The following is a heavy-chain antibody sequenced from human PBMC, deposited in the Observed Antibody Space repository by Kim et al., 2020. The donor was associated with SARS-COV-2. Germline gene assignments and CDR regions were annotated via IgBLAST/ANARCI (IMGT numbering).Heavy chain of an antibody. CDR1: GFTFSRSW. Sequence: GGSLRLSCAASGFTFSRSWMAWVRQAPGKGLEWVANIKEDGTAKNYVGSVQGRFTISRDNARNSVFLQMNGLRAEDTAVYYCTRDRGYSSFDYWGLGTLVTVSS. J-gene: IGHJ4*02. CDR3: TRDRGYSSFDY. CDR2: IKEDGTAK. D-gene: IGHD5-18*01. V-gene: IGHV3-7*03.